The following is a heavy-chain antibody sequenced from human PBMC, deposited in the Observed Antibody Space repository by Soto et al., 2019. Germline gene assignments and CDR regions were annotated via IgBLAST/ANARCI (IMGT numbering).Heavy chain of an antibody. CDR3: ARDGAVAGDLNFDY. Sequence: EASVKVSCKASGYTFTSYGLHWVRQAPGQRLEWMGWINAGNGNTKYSQKFQGRVTITRDTSASRAYMELTSLRSEDTAVYYCARDGAVAGDLNFDYWGQGTLVTVSS. V-gene: IGHV1-3*01. CDR1: GYTFTSYG. CDR2: INAGNGNT. D-gene: IGHD6-19*01. J-gene: IGHJ4*02.